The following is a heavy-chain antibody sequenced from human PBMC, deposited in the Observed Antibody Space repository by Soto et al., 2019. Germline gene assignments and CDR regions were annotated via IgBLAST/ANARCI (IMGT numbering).Heavy chain of an antibody. Sequence: EVQLVESGGGLVQPGGSLRLSCAASGFTFSSYSMNWVRQAPGKGLEWVSYISSSSSTIYYADSVKGRFTISRANAKNSLYLEMNSLRDEDTAVYYCAREGGGYSYGYMVYWGQGTLVTVSS. J-gene: IGHJ4*02. CDR3: AREGGGYSYGYMVY. CDR1: GFTFSSYS. CDR2: ISSSSSTI. D-gene: IGHD5-18*01. V-gene: IGHV3-48*02.